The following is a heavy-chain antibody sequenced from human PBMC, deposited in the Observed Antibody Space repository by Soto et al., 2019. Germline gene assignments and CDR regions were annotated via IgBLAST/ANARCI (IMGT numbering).Heavy chain of an antibody. CDR1: GFTFSSYG. CDR2: ISYDGSNK. V-gene: IGHV3-30*18. Sequence: GESLKISCAASGFTFSSYGMHWVRQAPGKGLEWVAVISYDGSNKYYADSVKGRFTISRDNSKNTLYLQMNSLRAEDTAVYYCAKSAVSYYYYMDVWGKGTTVTVSS. CDR3: AKSAVSYYYYMDV. J-gene: IGHJ6*03. D-gene: IGHD2-15*01.